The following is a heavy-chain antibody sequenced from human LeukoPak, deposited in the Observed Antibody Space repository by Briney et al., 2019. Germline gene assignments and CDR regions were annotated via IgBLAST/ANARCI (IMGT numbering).Heavy chain of an antibody. D-gene: IGHD1-26*01. CDR3: ARGATPPGEYYFDY. J-gene: IGHJ4*02. V-gene: IGHV1-69*05. CDR1: GDTFSSYA. CDR2: IIPIFGTA. Sequence: SVKLSCKASGDTFSSYAISWVRQAPGQGLGWMGRIIPIFGTANYAQKFQGRVTITTDESTSTAYMELSSLRSEDTAVYYCARGATPPGEYYFDYWGQGTLVTVSS.